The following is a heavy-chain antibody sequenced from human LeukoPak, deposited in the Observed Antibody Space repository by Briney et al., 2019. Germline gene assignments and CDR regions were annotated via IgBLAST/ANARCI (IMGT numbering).Heavy chain of an antibody. J-gene: IGHJ5*02. D-gene: IGHD3-22*01. CDR1: RYSISSGYY. Sequence: SETLSLTCTVYRYSISSGYYWGWIRQPTGQGLEWIGSNYNSGTIYYNPSLKGRVTISVDTSKNQFSLKLNSVTAADTAVYYCARDSAYYYESGAPKWFDPWGQGTLVTVSS. CDR3: ARDSAYYYESGAPKWFDP. V-gene: IGHV4-38-2*02. CDR2: NYNSGTI.